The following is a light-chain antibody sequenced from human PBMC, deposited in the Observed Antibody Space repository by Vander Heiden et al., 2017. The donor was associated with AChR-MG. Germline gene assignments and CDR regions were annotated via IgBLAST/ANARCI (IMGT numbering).Light chain of an antibody. Sequence: ETTLTQSPAFMSAGPGEKVNITCKASQDIEGDVNWYQQKPGQAPIFIIQEATSLVPGVSPRFRGSGYGTDFTLTINDVQSEDAAFFFCLQHANFPLTFGQGTKLDIK. V-gene: IGKV5-2*01. CDR1: QDIEGD. CDR3: LQHANFPLT. CDR2: EAT. J-gene: IGKJ2*01.